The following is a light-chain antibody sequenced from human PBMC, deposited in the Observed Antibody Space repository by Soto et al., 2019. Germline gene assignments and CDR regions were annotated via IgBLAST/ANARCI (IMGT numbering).Light chain of an antibody. Sequence: DFQITQSPSSLSASVGDRVTITCRASQSISSYLNWYQQKPGKAPKLLIYAASSLQSGVPSRFSGSGSGTDFTLTISSLQTEDFATYYCRQSYSTPRTFGQGTKVDI. V-gene: IGKV1-39*01. CDR2: AAS. J-gene: IGKJ1*01. CDR3: RQSYSTPRT. CDR1: QSISSY.